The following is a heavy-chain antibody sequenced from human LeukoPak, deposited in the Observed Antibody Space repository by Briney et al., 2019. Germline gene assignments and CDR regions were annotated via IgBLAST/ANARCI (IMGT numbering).Heavy chain of an antibody. CDR1: GYTFTGYY. D-gene: IGHD3-3*01. V-gene: IGHV1-2*02. J-gene: IGHJ6*03. CDR2: INPNSGGT. CDR3: ARDRENFWSGYYDGYYYYMDV. Sequence: GASVKVSCKASGYTFTGYYMHWVRHSPGQGLERRGWINPNSGGTNYAQKYQGRVTMTRDTSIGTAYMELSRLRSDDMAVYYCARDRENFWSGYYDGYYYYMDVWGKGTTVTVSS.